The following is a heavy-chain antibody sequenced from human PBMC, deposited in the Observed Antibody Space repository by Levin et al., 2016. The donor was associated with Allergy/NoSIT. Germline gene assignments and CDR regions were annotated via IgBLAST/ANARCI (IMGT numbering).Heavy chain of an antibody. CDR2: IYPGDSDT. CDR3: ARHGRRADSHGHGMDV. Sequence: VRQMPGKGLEWMGIIYPGDSDTRYSPSFQGQVTISADKSISTAYLQWSSLKASDTAMYYCARHGRRADSHGHGMDVWGQGTTVTVSS. V-gene: IGHV5-51*01. D-gene: IGHD2-21*01. J-gene: IGHJ6*02.